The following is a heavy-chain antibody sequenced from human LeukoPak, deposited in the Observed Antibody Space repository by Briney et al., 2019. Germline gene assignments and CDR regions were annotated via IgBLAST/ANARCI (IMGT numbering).Heavy chain of an antibody. CDR3: AKVANYGSADAFDI. J-gene: IGHJ3*02. Sequence: GGSLRLPCAASGFTFSSYGMHWVRQAPGKGLEWVAFIRYDGNNKYYADSVKGRFTISRDNSKNTLYLQMNSLRAEDTAVFYCAKVANYGSADAFDIWGQGTMVTVSS. V-gene: IGHV3-30*02. D-gene: IGHD3-10*01. CDR1: GFTFSSYG. CDR2: IRYDGNNK.